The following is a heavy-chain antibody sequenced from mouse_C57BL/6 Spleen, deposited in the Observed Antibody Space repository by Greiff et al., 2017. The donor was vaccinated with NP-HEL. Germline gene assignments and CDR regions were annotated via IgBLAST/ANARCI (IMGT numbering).Heavy chain of an antibody. CDR2: IYPGDGDT. Sequence: QVQLQQSGAELVKPGASVKISCKASGYAFSSYWMNWVKQRPGKGLEWIGQIYPGDGDTNYNGKFKGKATLTADKSSSTAYMQLSSLTSEDSAVYFCARGKLGLWYFDVWGTGTTVTVSS. V-gene: IGHV1-80*01. CDR3: ARGKLGLWYFDV. CDR1: GYAFSSYW. D-gene: IGHD4-1*01. J-gene: IGHJ1*03.